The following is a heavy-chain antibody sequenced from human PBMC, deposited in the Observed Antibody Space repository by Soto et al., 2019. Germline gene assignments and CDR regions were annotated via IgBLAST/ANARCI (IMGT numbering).Heavy chain of an antibody. J-gene: IGHJ3*01. Sequence: EMQLVEFGGALVQPGGSLRLSCAASGFTFSNYAMNWVRQAPGKGLEWVSSISSGSSFISYADSVKGRFTISRDNANKSLHLEMNSLRVEDTALYYCAREGVPNYDYWSGDASDLWGHGTMVTVSS. CDR2: ISSGSSFI. CDR1: GFTFSNYA. CDR3: AREGVPNYDYWSGDASDL. D-gene: IGHD3-3*01. V-gene: IGHV3-21*01.